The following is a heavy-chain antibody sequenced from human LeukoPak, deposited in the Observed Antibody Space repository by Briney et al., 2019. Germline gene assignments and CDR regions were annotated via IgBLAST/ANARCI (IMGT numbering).Heavy chain of an antibody. CDR1: GFTFSSYS. Sequence: GGSLRLSCTASGFTFSSYSMSWVRQAPGKGLEWVSVIGDNGGPTYYAVSVKGRFTISRDNSRNTVDLQMNSLRAEDTAVYYCAGGYYYDSSGSKADHYWGQGTLVTVSS. J-gene: IGHJ4*02. CDR3: AGGYYYDSSGSKADHY. CDR2: IGDNGGPT. V-gene: IGHV3-23*01. D-gene: IGHD3-22*01.